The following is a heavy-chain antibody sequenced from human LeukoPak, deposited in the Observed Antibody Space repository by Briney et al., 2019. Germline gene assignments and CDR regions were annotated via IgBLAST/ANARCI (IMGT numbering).Heavy chain of an antibody. Sequence: SVKVSCKASGGTFISYTISWVRQAPGQGLEWMGRIIPILGIANYAQKFQGRVTITADKSTSTAYMELSSLRSEDTAVYYCARDGDWNDVVENYWGQGTLVTVSS. V-gene: IGHV1-69*04. CDR2: IIPILGIA. CDR3: ARDGDWNDVVENY. CDR1: GGTFISYT. D-gene: IGHD1-1*01. J-gene: IGHJ4*02.